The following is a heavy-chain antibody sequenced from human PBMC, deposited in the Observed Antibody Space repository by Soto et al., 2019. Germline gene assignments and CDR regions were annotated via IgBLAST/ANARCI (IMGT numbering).Heavy chain of an antibody. D-gene: IGHD2-15*01. Sequence: GLEWMGWISAYNGNTNYAQKLQGRVTMTTDTSTSTAYMELRSLRSDDTAVYYCARYLIIHGGYGTLDCWGQGTLGTGSS. CDR2: ISAYNGNT. CDR3: ARYLIIHGGYGTLDC. V-gene: IGHV1-18*01. J-gene: IGHJ4*02.